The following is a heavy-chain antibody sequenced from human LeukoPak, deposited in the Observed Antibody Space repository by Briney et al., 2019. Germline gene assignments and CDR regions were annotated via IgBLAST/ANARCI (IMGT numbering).Heavy chain of an antibody. Sequence: RASVKVSCKASGYTFTSYYMHWVRQAPGQGLEWMGIINPSGGSTSYAQKFQGRVTMTRDMSTSTVYMELSSLRSEDTAVYYCARDLSHRYYHSTGYAFDYWGQGTLVTVSS. D-gene: IGHD3-22*01. J-gene: IGHJ4*02. CDR2: INPSGGST. CDR1: GYTFTSYY. CDR3: ARDLSHRYYHSTGYAFDY. V-gene: IGHV1-46*01.